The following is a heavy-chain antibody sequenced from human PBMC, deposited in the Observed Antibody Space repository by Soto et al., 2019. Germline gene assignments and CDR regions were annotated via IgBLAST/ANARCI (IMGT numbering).Heavy chain of an antibody. Sequence: SKALSLTCAISGDSVSSNSAAWNWIRQSPSRGLEWLGRTYYRSKWYNDYAVPVKSRITINPDTSKNQFSLQLNSVTPEDTAVYYCARTKIVVPAAIPTGMDVWGQGTTVTAP. V-gene: IGHV6-1*01. CDR1: GDSVSSNSAA. J-gene: IGHJ6*02. CDR2: TYYRSKWYN. CDR3: ARTKIVVPAAIPTGMDV. D-gene: IGHD2-2*01.